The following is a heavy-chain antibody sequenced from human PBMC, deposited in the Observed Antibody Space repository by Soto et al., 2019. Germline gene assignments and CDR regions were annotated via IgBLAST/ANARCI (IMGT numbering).Heavy chain of an antibody. Sequence: WEFLTSSCTSSGYRFTRYWLGWVRQMPGKGLEWMGIIYPGDSDTRYSPSFQGQVTISADKSISTAYLQWSSLKASDSAMYYCARLIGSRRCFDSWGQGALVTVSS. J-gene: IGHJ4*02. V-gene: IGHV5-51*01. D-gene: IGHD2-15*01. CDR2: IYPGDSDT. CDR1: GYRFTRYW. CDR3: ARLIGSRRCFDS.